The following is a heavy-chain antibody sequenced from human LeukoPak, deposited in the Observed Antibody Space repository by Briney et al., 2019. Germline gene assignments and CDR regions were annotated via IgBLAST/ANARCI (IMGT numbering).Heavy chain of an antibody. D-gene: IGHD3-10*01. CDR1: GDSISSNY. CDR2: IYYSGST. V-gene: IGHV4-59*12. J-gene: IGHJ4*02. Sequence: SETLSLTCTVSGDSISSNYWNWIRQPPGKGLEWIGSIYYSGSTYYNPSLKSRVTISVDTSKNQFSLKLSSVTAADTAVYYCARDPLYYYGSGSQRDYWGQGTLVTVSS. CDR3: ARDPLYYYGSGSQRDY.